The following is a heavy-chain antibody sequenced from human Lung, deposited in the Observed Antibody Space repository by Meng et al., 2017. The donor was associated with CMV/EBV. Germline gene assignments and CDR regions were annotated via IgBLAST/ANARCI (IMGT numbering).Heavy chain of an antibody. Sequence: ESXKISXAASGFTFNNYWMTWVRQAPGKGLEWVANIKQDGSEKYYVDSVKGRFTVSRDNAKNSLYLQMNSLRAEDTAVYYCARDAPYCSSTSCYYSYGLVVWGRGTXVTVAS. D-gene: IGHD2-2*01. CDR3: ARDAPYCSSTSCYYSYGLVV. J-gene: IGHJ6*02. CDR1: GFTFNNYW. CDR2: IKQDGSEK. V-gene: IGHV3-7*01.